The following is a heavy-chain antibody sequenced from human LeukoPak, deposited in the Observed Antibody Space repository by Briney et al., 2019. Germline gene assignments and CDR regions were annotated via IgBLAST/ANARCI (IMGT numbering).Heavy chain of an antibody. CDR3: ARRRTLRLDAFDP. V-gene: IGHV5-51*01. CDR1: GYSFTNYR. Sequence: GESLKISCKGSGYSFTNYRIGWVRQLPGKGLDWMGTIYPGDSDTRYSPSFQGQVTISVDKSISTAYLQWSSLKASDTAMYYCARRRTLRLDAFDPWGQGTLVTVSS. CDR2: IYPGDSDT. J-gene: IGHJ5*02. D-gene: IGHD5/OR15-5a*01.